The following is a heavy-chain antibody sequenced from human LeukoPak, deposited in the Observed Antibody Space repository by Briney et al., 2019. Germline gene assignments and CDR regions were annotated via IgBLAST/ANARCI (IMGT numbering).Heavy chain of an antibody. CDR2: MNPNSGNT. D-gene: IGHD3-22*01. Sequence: GASVKVSCKASGYTFTSYDINWVRQATGQGLEWMGWMNPNSGNTGYAQKFRGRVTMTRDTSISTAYMELSRLRSDDTAVYYCARDPPGSGFGRSYFDYWGQGTLVTVSS. V-gene: IGHV1-8*02. J-gene: IGHJ4*02. CDR3: ARDPPGSGFGRSYFDY. CDR1: GYTFTSYD.